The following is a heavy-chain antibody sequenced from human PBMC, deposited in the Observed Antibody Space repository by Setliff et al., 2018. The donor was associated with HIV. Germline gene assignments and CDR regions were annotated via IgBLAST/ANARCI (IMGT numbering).Heavy chain of an antibody. CDR1: GYSISNDYY. CDR2: IYHSGNT. Sequence: PSETLSLTCTVSGYSISNDYYWGWIRQPPGKGLEWIASIYHSGNTYYNPSLKSRVTISVDTSKNQFSLKLNSVTAADTAVYYCARVRLELRQYWFDSWGQGSPVTVSS. D-gene: IGHD1-7*01. J-gene: IGHJ5*01. V-gene: IGHV4-38-2*02. CDR3: ARVRLELRQYWFDS.